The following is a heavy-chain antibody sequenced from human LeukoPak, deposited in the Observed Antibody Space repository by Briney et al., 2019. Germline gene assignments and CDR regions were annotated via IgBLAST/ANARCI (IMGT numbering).Heavy chain of an antibody. CDR2: INPNSGGT. D-gene: IGHD3-22*01. V-gene: IGHV1-2*02. CDR1: GYTFTGYY. CDR3: ASYYYDSSGYYYGWRVTRMDTEGDPNGYFQH. Sequence: ASVKVSCKASGYTFTGYYMHWVRQAPGQGLEWMGWINPNSGGTNYAQKFQGRVTMTRDTSISTAYMELSRLRSDDTAVYYCASYYYDSSGYYYGWRVTRMDTEGDPNGYFQHWGQGTLVTVSS. J-gene: IGHJ1*01.